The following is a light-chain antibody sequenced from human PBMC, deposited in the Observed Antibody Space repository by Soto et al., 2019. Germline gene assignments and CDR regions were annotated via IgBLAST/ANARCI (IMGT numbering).Light chain of an antibody. CDR2: EAS. CDR3: SSYTSSNTLEV. Sequence: QSALIQPASVSGSPGQSITTSCTGTSRDVGGSNYVSWYQHHPHRAPKLLIYEASYRPSGVSSRFSGSKSGNTASLTISGLQAEDEADYYCSSYTSSNTLEVFGVGTKVTVL. V-gene: IGLV2-14*01. J-gene: IGLJ1*01. CDR1: SRDVGGSNY.